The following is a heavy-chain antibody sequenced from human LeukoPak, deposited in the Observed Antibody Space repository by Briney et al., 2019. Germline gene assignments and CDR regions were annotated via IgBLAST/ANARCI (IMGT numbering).Heavy chain of an antibody. V-gene: IGHV3-74*01. Sequence: GGSLRLSCAASGFTLSSYAVSWVRQAPGKGLVWVSRINSDGRTTTYADSVKGRFTISRDNAKNTLYLQMNSLRAEDTAVYYCAMIKEGWGQGTLVTVSS. D-gene: IGHD3-22*01. CDR1: GFTLSSYA. CDR2: INSDGRTT. J-gene: IGHJ4*02. CDR3: AMIKEG.